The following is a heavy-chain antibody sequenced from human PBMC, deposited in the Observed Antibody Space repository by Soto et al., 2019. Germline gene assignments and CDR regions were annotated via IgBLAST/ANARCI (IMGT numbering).Heavy chain of an antibody. J-gene: IGHJ4*02. CDR3: AKESTVGSPGDYFDS. V-gene: IGHV3-23*01. CDR1: GFTFSSYD. CDR2: IGVYANT. Sequence: GGSLRLYCAASGFTFSSYDMNWVRQAPGKGLEWVSAIGVYANTYYADSVKGRFTISRDDSRNTVHLQLNSLRVDDTAVYYCAKESTVGSPGDYFDSWGQGTLVTVS. D-gene: IGHD1-26*01.